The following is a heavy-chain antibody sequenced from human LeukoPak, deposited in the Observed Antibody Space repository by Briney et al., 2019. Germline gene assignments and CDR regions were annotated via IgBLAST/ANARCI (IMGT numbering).Heavy chain of an antibody. CDR2: ISGSSSAI. D-gene: IGHD1-26*01. Sequence: PGGSLRRSCAASGLAFSIYSMNWVRQAPGKGPEWVSYISGSSSAIYYADSVKGRFIISRDNAKNSLYLQMTSLRAEDTAVYYCASEGRVVRGSYDDWFDPSGQGTLVTVSS. CDR1: GLAFSIYS. CDR3: ASEGRVVRGSYDDWFDP. V-gene: IGHV3-48*01. J-gene: IGHJ5*02.